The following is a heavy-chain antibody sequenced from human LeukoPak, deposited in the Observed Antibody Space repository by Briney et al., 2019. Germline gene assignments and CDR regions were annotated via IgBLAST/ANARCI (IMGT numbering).Heavy chain of an antibody. CDR1: GYTFTSYA. CDR2: INTNTGNP. Sequence: ASVRVSCKASGYTFTSYAMNWVREAPGQGREWMGWINTNTGNPTYAQGFRGRFVFSLDTSVSTAYLQISSLKPEDPAVYYCATDGLRSLEWLLSQNNSFDPWGQGPLVTVPS. CDR3: ATDGLRSLEWLLSQNNSFDP. V-gene: IGHV7-4-1*02. J-gene: IGHJ5*02. D-gene: IGHD3-3*01.